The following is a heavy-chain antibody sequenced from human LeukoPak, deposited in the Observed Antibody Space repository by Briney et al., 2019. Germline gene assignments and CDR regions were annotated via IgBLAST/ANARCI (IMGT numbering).Heavy chain of an antibody. D-gene: IGHD3-22*01. CDR1: RRTFINYA. CDR3: ASAYDSSGYYYGSEYFQH. Sequence: SVKVSCKDSRRTFINYAISWVRQAAGQGLAWMGRMIPIYGTANYAQKFQSRVTITTDESTSTAYMELSSLRSEDTAVYYCASAYDSSGYYYGSEYFQHWGQGTLVTVSS. CDR2: MIPIYGTA. J-gene: IGHJ1*01. V-gene: IGHV1-69*05.